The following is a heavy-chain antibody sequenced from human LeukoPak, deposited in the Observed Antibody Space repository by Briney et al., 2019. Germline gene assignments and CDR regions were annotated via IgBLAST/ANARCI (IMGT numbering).Heavy chain of an antibody. J-gene: IGHJ4*02. CDR3: ARGGLKVLDY. CDR2: INHSGST. CDR1: GGSISSYY. Sequence: PSETLSLTCTVSGGSISSYYWSWIRQPPGKGLEWIGEINHSGSTNYNPSLKSRVTISVDTSKNQFSLKLSSVTAADTAVYYCARGGLKVLDYWGQGTLVTVPS. V-gene: IGHV4-34*01. D-gene: IGHD2-8*01.